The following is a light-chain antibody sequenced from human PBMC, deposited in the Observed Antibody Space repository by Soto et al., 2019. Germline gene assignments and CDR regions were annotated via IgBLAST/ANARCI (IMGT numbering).Light chain of an antibody. CDR1: QSVTSY. Sequence: EIVLTQSPATLSLSPGERATLSCRASQSVTSYLAWYQQKPGQAPRLLIYDSFNRATGIPARFSGSGSGTDFTLTISSLEPEDFAVYYCQQYESSWTFGQGTKVE. CDR2: DSF. CDR3: QQYESSWT. V-gene: IGKV3-11*01. J-gene: IGKJ1*01.